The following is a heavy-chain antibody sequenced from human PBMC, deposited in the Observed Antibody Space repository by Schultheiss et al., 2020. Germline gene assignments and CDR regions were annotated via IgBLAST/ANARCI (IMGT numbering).Heavy chain of an antibody. J-gene: IGHJ4*02. CDR1: GGSISSSSYY. D-gene: IGHD3-10*01. V-gene: IGHV4-39*07. CDR2: IYYSGST. Sequence: SETLSLTCTVSGGSISSSSYYWGWIRQPPGKGLEWIGSIYYSGSTYYNPSLKSRVTISVDTSKNQFSLKLSSVTAADTAVYYCARIYDGSGRHGFDYWGQGTLVTVSS. CDR3: ARIYDGSGRHGFDY.